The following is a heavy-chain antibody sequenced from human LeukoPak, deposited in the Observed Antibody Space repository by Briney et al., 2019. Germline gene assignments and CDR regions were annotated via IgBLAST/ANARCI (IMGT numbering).Heavy chain of an antibody. Sequence: SETLSLTCAVYGGSFSGYYWSWIRQPPGKGLEWIGEINHSGSTNYNPSLKSRVTISVDTSKNQFSLKLSSVTAADTAVYYCARHRADWGWAAFDIWGQGTMVTVSS. CDR3: ARHRADWGWAAFDI. J-gene: IGHJ3*02. CDR1: GGSFSGYY. V-gene: IGHV4-34*01. D-gene: IGHD7-27*01. CDR2: INHSGST.